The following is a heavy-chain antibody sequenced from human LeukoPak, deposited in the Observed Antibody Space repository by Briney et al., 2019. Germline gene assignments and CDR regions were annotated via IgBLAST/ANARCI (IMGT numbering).Heavy chain of an antibody. CDR2: ISSSGSTI. CDR3: ARDTYDSSGSYICSVY. CDR1: GFTFSDYY. J-gene: IGHJ4*02. V-gene: IGHV3-11*01. D-gene: IGHD3-22*01. Sequence: PGGSLRLSCAASGFTFSDYYMSWIRQAQGKGLEWVSYISSSGSTIYYADSVKGRFTISRDNAKNSLYLQMNSLRAEDTAVYYCARDTYDSSGSYICSVYWGQGTLVTVSS.